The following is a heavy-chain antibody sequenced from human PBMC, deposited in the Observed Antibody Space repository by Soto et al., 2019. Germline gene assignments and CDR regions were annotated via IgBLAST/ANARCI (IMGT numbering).Heavy chain of an antibody. CDR1: GFTFDDYT. D-gene: IGHD6-6*01. J-gene: IGHJ6*02. Sequence: GGSLRLSCAASGFTFDDYTMHWVRQAPGKGLEWVSLISWDGGSTYYADSVKGRFTISRDNSKNSLYLQMNSLRTEDTALYYCAKDILQLSRYYGLDVWGQGTTVTVSS. V-gene: IGHV3-43*01. CDR3: AKDILQLSRYYGLDV. CDR2: ISWDGGST.